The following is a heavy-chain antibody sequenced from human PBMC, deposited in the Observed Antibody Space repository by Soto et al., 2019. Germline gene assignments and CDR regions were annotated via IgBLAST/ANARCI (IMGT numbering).Heavy chain of an antibody. CDR2: ISGSGGST. Sequence: GGALRLSCAASGFIFGNYAMTWVRQAPGKGLEWVSSISGSGGSTYDADSVKGRFAISRDNSKNTLYLQMNSLRAEDTAVYYCAKGMPGDILTGYYGPYYFDYWGQGT. V-gene: IGHV3-23*01. D-gene: IGHD3-9*01. J-gene: IGHJ4*02. CDR3: AKGMPGDILTGYYGPYYFDY. CDR1: GFIFGNYA.